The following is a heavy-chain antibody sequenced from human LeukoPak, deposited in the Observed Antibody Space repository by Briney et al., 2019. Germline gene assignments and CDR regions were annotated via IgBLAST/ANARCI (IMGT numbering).Heavy chain of an antibody. CDR3: ARDYGDY. Sequence: ASVKVYCKSSGYTFIHYYIRWVRQAPGQGLEWLGWINPNSGGTSYAQKFQGRVTITRDPSISTAYMELSSLRSDDTAVYYCARDYGDYWGQGTLVTVSS. V-gene: IGHV1-2*02. CDR1: GYTFIHYY. D-gene: IGHD4-17*01. CDR2: INPNSGGT. J-gene: IGHJ4*02.